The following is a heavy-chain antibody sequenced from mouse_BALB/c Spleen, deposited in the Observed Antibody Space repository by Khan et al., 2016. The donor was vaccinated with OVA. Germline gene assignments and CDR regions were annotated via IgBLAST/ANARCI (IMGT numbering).Heavy chain of an antibody. V-gene: IGHV9-3-1*01. Sequence: QIQLVQSGPELKKPGETVKISCKASGYTFTNYGMNWVKQAPGKGLKWMGWINTYTGEPTYADDFRGRFAFSLETSASTASLQINNLKNADTATYFCARMKPYWYFDVWGAGTTVTVSS. CDR3: ARMKPYWYFDV. J-gene: IGHJ1*01. CDR1: GYTFTNYG. CDR2: INTYTGEP.